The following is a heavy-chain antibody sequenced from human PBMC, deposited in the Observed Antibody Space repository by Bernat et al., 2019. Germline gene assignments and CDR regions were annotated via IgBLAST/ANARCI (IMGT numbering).Heavy chain of an antibody. D-gene: IGHD3-10*01. CDR3: AADPESRRGITTYGLHAFDI. CDR2: IVVGSGNT. Sequence: QLVQSGAEVKKPGSSVKVSCKASGGTFSSYAISWVRQARGQRLEWIGWIVVGSGNTNYAQKFQERVTITRDMSTSTAYMELSSLRSEDTAVYYCAADPESRRGITTYGLHAFDIWGQGTMVTVSS. J-gene: IGHJ3*02. CDR1: GGTFSSYA. V-gene: IGHV1-58*02.